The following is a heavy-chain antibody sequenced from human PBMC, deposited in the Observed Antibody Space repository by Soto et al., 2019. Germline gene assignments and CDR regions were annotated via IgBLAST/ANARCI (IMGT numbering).Heavy chain of an antibody. J-gene: IGHJ6*02. CDR3: ATEKLGVVVARGGMDV. CDR2: FDPEDGET. D-gene: IGHD2-15*01. CDR1: GYTHTELS. Sequence: ASVNVSCKVSGYTHTELSMHWVRQANGKGLEWMGGFDPEDGETIYAQKFQGRVTMTEDTSTDTAYMELSSLRSEDTAVYYCATEKLGVVVARGGMDVWGQGTTVTVSS. V-gene: IGHV1-24*01.